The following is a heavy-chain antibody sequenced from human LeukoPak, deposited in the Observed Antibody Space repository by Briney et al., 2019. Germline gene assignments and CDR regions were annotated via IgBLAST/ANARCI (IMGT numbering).Heavy chain of an antibody. CDR2: IKQDGSEK. CDR1: GFTFSSYW. Sequence: GGSLRLSCAASGFTFSSYWMSWVRQAPGKGLEWVANIKQDGSEKYYVDAVKGRFTISRDDAKNSLYLQMNSLRAEDTAVYYCARGSPRRGDSSGYYYYWGQGTLVTVSS. J-gene: IGHJ4*02. CDR3: ARGSPRRGDSSGYYYY. V-gene: IGHV3-7*01. D-gene: IGHD3-22*01.